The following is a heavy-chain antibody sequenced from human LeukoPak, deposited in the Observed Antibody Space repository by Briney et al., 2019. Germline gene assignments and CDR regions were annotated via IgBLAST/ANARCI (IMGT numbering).Heavy chain of an antibody. Sequence: GGSLRLSCAASGFTFSNYWMTWVRQAPGKGLEWVANIKQDGSQEYYVGYVKGRFTISRDNGKNSLYLQMNSLRAEDTAVYYCARHYDTTGYSLDYWGQGTLVTVSS. J-gene: IGHJ4*02. V-gene: IGHV3-7*01. CDR2: IKQDGSQE. CDR3: ARHYDTTGYSLDY. CDR1: GFTFSNYW. D-gene: IGHD3-22*01.